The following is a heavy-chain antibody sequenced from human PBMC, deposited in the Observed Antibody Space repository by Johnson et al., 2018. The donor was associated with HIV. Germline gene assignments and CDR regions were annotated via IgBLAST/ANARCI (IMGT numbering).Heavy chain of an antibody. D-gene: IGHD6-6*01. V-gene: IGHV3-30-3*01. J-gene: IGHJ3*02. CDR3: ARESELLSSSDAFDI. CDR2: IRYDGSNK. Sequence: QVLLVESGGGVVQPGRSLRLSCAASGFTFSSYAMHWVRQAPGKGLEWVAFIRYDGSNKYYADSVKGRFTISRDNSKNTLYLQMNSLRAEDTAVYYCARESELLSSSDAFDIWGQGTMVTVSS. CDR1: GFTFSSYA.